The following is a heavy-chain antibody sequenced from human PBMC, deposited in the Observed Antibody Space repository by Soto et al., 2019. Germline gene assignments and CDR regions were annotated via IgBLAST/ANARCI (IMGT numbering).Heavy chain of an antibody. CDR3: ARDKDRQQLGGNYYYILDV. CDR1: GYTFTSYG. D-gene: IGHD3-3*02. V-gene: IGHV1-18*01. Sequence: GASVKVSCKASGYTFTSYGISWVRQAPGQGLEWMGWIIAYNGNTNYAQKLQGRVTMTTDTSTSTAYMELRSLRSEDTAVYYCARDKDRQQLGGNYYYILDVWGQGTTVTVSS. CDR2: IIAYNGNT. J-gene: IGHJ6*01.